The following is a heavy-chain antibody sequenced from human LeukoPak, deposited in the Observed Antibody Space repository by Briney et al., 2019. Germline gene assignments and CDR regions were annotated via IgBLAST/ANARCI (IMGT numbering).Heavy chain of an antibody. CDR2: ISGDGVST. J-gene: IGHJ4*02. CDR3: AKEGYSHTSNYFDN. Sequence: TGGSLRLSCAASGFMFDDSAMHWVRQAPGKGLEWVSLISGDGVSTFYADSVKGRSTISRDNSKNSLSLQMDSLTTEDTALYYCAKEGYSHTSNYFDNWGQGILVTVSS. CDR1: GFMFDDSA. V-gene: IGHV3-43*02. D-gene: IGHD2-15*01.